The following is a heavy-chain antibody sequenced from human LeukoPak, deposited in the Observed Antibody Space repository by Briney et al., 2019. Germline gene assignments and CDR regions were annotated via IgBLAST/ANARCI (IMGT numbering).Heavy chain of an antibody. CDR2: IYYSGST. Sequence: SQTLSLTCTVSGGSFSSCDYCWSWLRQPPGQGLEWIVYIYYSGSTYYNPSLKSRATISVDASKNQFPLKLSSVTAADTAVYYCASGPVTLPPLAFDIWGQGTMVTVSS. V-gene: IGHV4-30-4*01. CDR3: ASGPVTLPPLAFDI. J-gene: IGHJ3*02. CDR1: GGSFSSCDYC. D-gene: IGHD2-21*02.